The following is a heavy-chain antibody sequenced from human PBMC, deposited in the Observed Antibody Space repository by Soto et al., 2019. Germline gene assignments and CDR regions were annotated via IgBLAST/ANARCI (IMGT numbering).Heavy chain of an antibody. CDR2: ISYDGSNK. CDR3: ARDGYNYVYYGMDV. Sequence: PVGSLRLSCAASGFTFSSYAMHWVRQAPGKGLEWVAVISYDGSNKYYADSAKGRFTISRDNSKNTLYLQMNSLRAEDTAVYYCARDGYNYVYYGMDVWGQGTTVTVSS. V-gene: IGHV3-30-3*01. D-gene: IGHD5-12*01. CDR1: GFTFSSYA. J-gene: IGHJ6*02.